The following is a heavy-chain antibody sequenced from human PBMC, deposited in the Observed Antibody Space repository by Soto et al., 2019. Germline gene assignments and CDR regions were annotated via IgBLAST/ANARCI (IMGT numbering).Heavy chain of an antibody. J-gene: IGHJ4*02. CDR3: AREGLERHFDH. D-gene: IGHD1-1*01. V-gene: IGHV6-1*01. Sequence: SQTLSLTCAISGDSVSSNSVVWNWIRQSPSRGLEWLGRTYYRSKWYNDYAVSVKSRITINPDTPKNQFSLQLNSVTPEDTAVYYCAREGLERHFDHWGQGTLVTVSS. CDR2: TYYRSKWYN. CDR1: GDSVSSNSVV.